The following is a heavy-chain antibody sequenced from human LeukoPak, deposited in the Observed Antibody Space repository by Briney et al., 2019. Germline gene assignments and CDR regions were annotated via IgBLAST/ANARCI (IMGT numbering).Heavy chain of an antibody. V-gene: IGHV3-30*18. Sequence: GGPLRLSCAASGFTFSSYGMHWVRQAPGKGLEWVAVISYDGSNKYYADSVKGRLTIYRDNSKNTLYLQMNSLRAEDTGVYYCAKDQGYYYGMDVWGQGTTVTVSS. CDR3: AKDQGYYYGMDV. CDR2: ISYDGSNK. J-gene: IGHJ6*02. CDR1: GFTFSSYG.